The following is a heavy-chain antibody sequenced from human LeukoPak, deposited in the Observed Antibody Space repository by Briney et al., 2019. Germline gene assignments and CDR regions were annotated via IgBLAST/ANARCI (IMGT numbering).Heavy chain of an antibody. CDR1: GGTFSSYA. CDR2: IIPIFGTA. J-gene: IGHJ6*03. V-gene: IGHV1-69*13. CDR3: ARDGEYSSSLPLLYYYYMDV. D-gene: IGHD6-6*01. Sequence: GASVKVSCKASGGTFSSYAISWVRQAPGQGLEWMGGIIPIFGTANYAQKFQGRVTITADESTSTAYMELSSLRSEDTAVYYCARDGEYSSSLPLLYYYYMDVWGKGTTVTVSS.